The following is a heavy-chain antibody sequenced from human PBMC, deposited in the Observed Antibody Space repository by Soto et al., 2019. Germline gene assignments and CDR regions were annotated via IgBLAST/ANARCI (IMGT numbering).Heavy chain of an antibody. V-gene: IGHV3-23*01. CDR2: ISGSGGST. CDR3: AKVSLRDIVVVVAAKNLYYFDY. J-gene: IGHJ4*02. CDR1: GFTFSSYA. Sequence: PGGSLRLSCAASGFTFSSYAMSWVRQAPGKGLEWVSAISGSGGSTYYADSVKGRFTISRDNSKNTLYLQMNSLRAEDTAVYYCAKVSLRDIVVVVAAKNLYYFDYWGQGTLVTVSS. D-gene: IGHD2-15*01.